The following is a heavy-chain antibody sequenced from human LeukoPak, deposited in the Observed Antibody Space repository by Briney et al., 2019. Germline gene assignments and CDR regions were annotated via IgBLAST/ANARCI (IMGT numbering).Heavy chain of an antibody. CDR3: ARHNSSSWSFDY. Sequence: ASVKVSCKASGYTFTSYYMHWVRQAPRQGLEWMGMINPRGGSTSYAQKFQGRVTMTRDMSTSTVYMDLSSLRSEDTAVYYCARHNSSSWSFDYWGQGTLVTVSS. CDR2: INPRGGST. CDR1: GYTFTSYY. J-gene: IGHJ4*02. V-gene: IGHV1-46*01. D-gene: IGHD6-13*01.